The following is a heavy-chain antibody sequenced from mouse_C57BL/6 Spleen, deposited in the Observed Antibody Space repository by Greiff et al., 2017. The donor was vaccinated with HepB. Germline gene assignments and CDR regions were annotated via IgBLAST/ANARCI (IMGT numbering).Heavy chain of an antibody. J-gene: IGHJ1*03. D-gene: IGHD2-5*01. CDR2: IYPGDGDT. CDR3: ARGSNYGYWYFDV. Sequence: VKLMESGPELVKPGASVKISCKASGYAFSSSWMNWVKQRPGKGLEWIGRIYPGDGDTNYNGKFKGKATLTADKSSSTAYMQLSSLTSEDSAVYFCARGSNYGYWYFDVWGTGTTVTVSS. V-gene: IGHV1-82*01. CDR1: GYAFSSSW.